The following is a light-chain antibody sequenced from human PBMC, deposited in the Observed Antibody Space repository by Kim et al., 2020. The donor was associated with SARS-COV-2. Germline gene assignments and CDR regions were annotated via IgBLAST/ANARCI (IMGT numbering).Light chain of an antibody. J-gene: IGKJ4*01. V-gene: IGKV3-11*01. CDR3: QQRSNWPPT. Sequence: SLAPGDPAAPSGRASQSLGGYLAWYQQKPGQPPRLLIFDANRATGIPARFSSSGSGTDFTLTISSLEPEDSAFYYCQQRSNWPPTVGGGTKVDSK. CDR2: DA. CDR1: QSLGGY.